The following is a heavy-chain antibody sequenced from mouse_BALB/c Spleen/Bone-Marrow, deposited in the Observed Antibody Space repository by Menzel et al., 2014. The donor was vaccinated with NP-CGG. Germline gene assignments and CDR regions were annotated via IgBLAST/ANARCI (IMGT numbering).Heavy chain of an antibody. CDR2: IRNKANGYTT. V-gene: IGHV7-3*02. CDR3: ARDMCDGLRWYFDV. J-gene: IGHJ1*01. Sequence: EVHLVESGGGLVQPGGSLRLSCATSGFTFTDYYMSWVRQPPGKALEWLGFIRNKANGYTTDYSASVKGRFTISRDNSQGILHLQMNTLRAEDSATYYCARDMCDGLRWYFDVWGAGTTVTVSS. D-gene: IGHD2-3*01. CDR1: GFTFTDYY.